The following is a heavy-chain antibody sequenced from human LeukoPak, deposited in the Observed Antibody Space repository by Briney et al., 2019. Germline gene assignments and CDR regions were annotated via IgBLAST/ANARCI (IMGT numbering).Heavy chain of an antibody. CDR2: IYSGDCNT. V-gene: IGHV5-51*01. CDR3: ARHPRSPKGIPAEFDY. CDR1: GCGFTSYW. Sequence: MQFFSKGAGCGFTSYWIGWGRPLPGKGVEWRGIIYSGDCNTRYNPSLQGQVTISVDKSSSTYSLQWSSLKAADTALYCCARHPRSPKGIPAEFDYWGQGTLVTFSS. D-gene: IGHD6-13*01. J-gene: IGHJ4*02.